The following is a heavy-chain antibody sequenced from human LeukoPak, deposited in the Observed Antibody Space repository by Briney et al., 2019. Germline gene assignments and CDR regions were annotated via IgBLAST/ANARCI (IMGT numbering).Heavy chain of an antibody. CDR1: GDSISSGNY. Sequence: SGTLSLTCGVSGDSISSGNYWHWVRQPPGKGLEWIGDIYQSGITNYNPSLKSRVTMSVDKSKNEFSLKLDSVTAADTAVYYCARDPRPRGVWFYFDYWGQGILVTVSS. J-gene: IGHJ4*02. V-gene: IGHV4-4*02. CDR2: IYQSGIT. CDR3: ARDPRPRGVWFYFDY. D-gene: IGHD6-19*01.